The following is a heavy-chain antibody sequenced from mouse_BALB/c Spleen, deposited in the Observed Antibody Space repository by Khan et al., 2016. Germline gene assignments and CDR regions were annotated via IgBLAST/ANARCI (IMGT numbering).Heavy chain of an antibody. J-gene: IGHJ4*01. D-gene: IGHD2-1*01. CDR3: ARGDYGNYLRAMCY. CDR2: LNPSTGYS. CDR1: GYTFTSYW. V-gene: IGHV1-7*01. Sequence: QVQLQQSGAELAKPGASVKMSCKASGYTFTSYWIHWVKQRPGQGLEWIGYLNPSTGYSEYNQKFKDMATLTADKSSTTADMQVSSLTSEDSAVYYCARGDYGNYLRAMCYWGQGTSVTVSS.